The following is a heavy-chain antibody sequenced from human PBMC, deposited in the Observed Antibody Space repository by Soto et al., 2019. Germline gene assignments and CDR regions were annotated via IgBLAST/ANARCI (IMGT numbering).Heavy chain of an antibody. CDR2: IYYSGST. CDR1: GGSVNSAGSY. Sequence: SETLSLTCTVSGGSVNSAGSYWSWIRQPPGKGLEWIGNIYYSGSTNYNPSLKSRVTISVDTSKNQFSLKLSSVTAADTAVYYCASLRGMDRSDYYFPYFDYWGQGTLVPVSS. CDR3: ASLRGMDRSDYYFPYFDY. V-gene: IGHV4-61*08. J-gene: IGHJ4*02. D-gene: IGHD3-22*01.